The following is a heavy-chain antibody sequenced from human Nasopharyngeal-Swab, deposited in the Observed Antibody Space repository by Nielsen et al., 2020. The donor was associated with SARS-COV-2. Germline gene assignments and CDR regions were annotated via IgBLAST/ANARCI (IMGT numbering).Heavy chain of an antibody. V-gene: IGHV4-34*01. J-gene: IGHJ5*02. CDR2: INHSGST. D-gene: IGHD1-7*01. Sequence: WIRQSPGKGLEWIGEINHSGSTNYNPSLKSRVTVSVDTSKNQFSLKLSSVTAADTTVYYCARVGVNRYNWNYKGWFDPWGQGTLVTVSS. CDR3: ARVGVNRYNWNYKGWFDP.